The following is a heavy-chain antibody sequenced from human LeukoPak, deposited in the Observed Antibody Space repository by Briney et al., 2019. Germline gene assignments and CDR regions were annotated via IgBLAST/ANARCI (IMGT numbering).Heavy chain of an antibody. D-gene: IGHD2-2*01. V-gene: IGHV3-7*01. CDR3: ASRYCSTPTFPYLGVFDY. CDR2: IKQDGSDK. CDR1: GPAFSNCW. Sequence: PGGSLRLSCAASGPAFSNCWMSWVRQAPGKGPEWVANIKQDGSDKYYVDSVKGRFTISRDNAKNSVYLQMNSLRVEETAVYYCASRYCSTPTFPYLGVFDYWGQGALVTVSS. J-gene: IGHJ4*02.